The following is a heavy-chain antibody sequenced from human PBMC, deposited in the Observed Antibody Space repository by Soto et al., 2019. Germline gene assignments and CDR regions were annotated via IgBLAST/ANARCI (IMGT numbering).Heavy chain of an antibody. CDR2: IHYSGST. CDR3: ARQYPATYSLALFDY. D-gene: IGHD2-15*01. Sequence: QVQLQESGPGLVKPSETLSLTCTVSGGSISSYYWSWIRQPRGRGLEWIGCIHYSGSTNYNPSLKSRVTISIDTPKNQFSLKLNSVTAADTAVYYCARQYPATYSLALFDYWGQGNQVTVSS. V-gene: IGHV4-59*08. CDR1: GGSISSYY. J-gene: IGHJ4*02.